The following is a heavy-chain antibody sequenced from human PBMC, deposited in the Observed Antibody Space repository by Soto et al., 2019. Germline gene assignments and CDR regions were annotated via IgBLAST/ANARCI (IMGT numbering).Heavy chain of an antibody. D-gene: IGHD3-16*01. Sequence: QVQLQQWGAGLLKPSETLSLTCAVYGGSFSGYYWSWIRQPPGKGLEWIGEINHSGSTNYNPSLKCRVTISVATSKNQFSLKLSSVTAADTAWYYCARGTGRVRSYCYMDVWGKGTTVTVSS. J-gene: IGHJ6*03. CDR2: INHSGST. CDR3: ARGTGRVRSYCYMDV. CDR1: GGSFSGYY. V-gene: IGHV4-34*01.